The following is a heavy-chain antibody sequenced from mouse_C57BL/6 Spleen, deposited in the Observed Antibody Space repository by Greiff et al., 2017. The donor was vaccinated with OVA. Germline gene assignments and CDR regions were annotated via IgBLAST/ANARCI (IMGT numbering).Heavy chain of an antibody. V-gene: IGHV1-76*01. J-gene: IGHJ4*01. CDR1: GYTFTDYY. CDR3: ARPLLYYGSSYAMDY. CDR2: IYPGSGNT. D-gene: IGHD1-1*01. Sequence: QVQLQQSGAELVRPGASVKLSCKASGYTFTDYYINWVKQRPGQGLEWIARIYPGSGNTYYNEKFKGKATLTAEKSSSTAYMQLSSLTSEDSAVYFCARPLLYYGSSYAMDYWGQGTSVTVSS.